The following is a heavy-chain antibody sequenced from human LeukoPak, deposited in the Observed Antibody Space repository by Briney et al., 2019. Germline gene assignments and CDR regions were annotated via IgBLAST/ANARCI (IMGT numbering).Heavy chain of an antibody. V-gene: IGHV1-2*06. Sequence: ASVKVSRKASGYTFTGYYMHWVRQAPGQGLEWMGRINPNSGGTNYAQKFQGRVTMTRDTSISTAYMELSRLRSDDTAVYYCATLRGDYVWGSYRYRVFDYWGQGTLVTVSS. CDR2: INPNSGGT. CDR3: ATLRGDYVWGSYRYRVFDY. J-gene: IGHJ4*02. CDR1: GYTFTGYY. D-gene: IGHD3-16*02.